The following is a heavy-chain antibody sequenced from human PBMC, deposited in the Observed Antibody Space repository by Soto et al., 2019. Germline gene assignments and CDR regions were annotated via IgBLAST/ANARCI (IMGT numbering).Heavy chain of an antibody. V-gene: IGHV1-69*06. Sequence: ASVKVSCKASGGTFSSYAISWVRQAPGQGLEWMGGIIPIFGTANYAQKFQGRVTITADKSTSTAYMELGSLRSEDTAVYYCARAAQRYYYDSSGSDYWGQGTLVTVSS. CDR1: GGTFSSYA. D-gene: IGHD3-22*01. CDR3: ARAAQRYYYDSSGSDY. J-gene: IGHJ4*02. CDR2: IIPIFGTA.